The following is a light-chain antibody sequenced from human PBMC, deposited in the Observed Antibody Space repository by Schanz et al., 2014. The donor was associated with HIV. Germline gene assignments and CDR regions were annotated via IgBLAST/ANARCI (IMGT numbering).Light chain of an antibody. CDR3: QSFDSSLSGWV. Sequence: QSSLTQPASVSGSPGQSITISCTGTSSDVGGYNYVSWYQQHPGKAPKLIIYDVSNRPSGVSYRFSASKSGNTASLTISGLQAEDEADYYCQSFDSSLSGWVFGGGTKLTVL. J-gene: IGLJ3*02. CDR1: SSDVGGYNY. V-gene: IGLV2-14*03. CDR2: DVS.